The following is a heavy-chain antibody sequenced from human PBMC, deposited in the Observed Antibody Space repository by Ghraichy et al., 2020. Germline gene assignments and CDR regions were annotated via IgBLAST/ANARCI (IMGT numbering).Heavy chain of an antibody. D-gene: IGHD5-12*01. J-gene: IGHJ3*02. Sequence: ESLNISCAASGFTFSSYAMSWVRQAPGKGLEWVSAISGSGGSTYYADSVKGRFTISRDNSKNTLYLQMNSLRAEDTAVYYCAKEFDIVATTDAFDIWGQGTMVTVSS. CDR2: ISGSGGST. V-gene: IGHV3-23*01. CDR1: GFTFSSYA. CDR3: AKEFDIVATTDAFDI.